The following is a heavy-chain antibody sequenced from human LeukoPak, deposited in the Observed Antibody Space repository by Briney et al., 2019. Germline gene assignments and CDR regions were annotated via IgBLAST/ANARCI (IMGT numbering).Heavy chain of an antibody. CDR3: VRVGYSYVINDRSRTGLGAYPTKYYYHMDV. D-gene: IGHD5-18*01. J-gene: IGHJ6*03. Sequence: SETLSLTCAVYGGSSSDYYWGWIRQPPGKGLEWIGEINPSGSTNYSPSLKSRVTISVDTSKNQFSLKLSSVAAADTAVYFCVRVGYSYVINDRSRTGLGAYPTKYYYHMDVWDKGATVTVSS. V-gene: IGHV4-34*01. CDR1: GGSSSDYY. CDR2: INPSGST.